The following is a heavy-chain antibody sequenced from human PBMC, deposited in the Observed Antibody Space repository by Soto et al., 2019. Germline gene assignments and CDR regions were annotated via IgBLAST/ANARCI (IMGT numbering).Heavy chain of an antibody. CDR1: GFSFSGNW. V-gene: IGHV3-7*03. CDR3: ARLRSGWSIDY. D-gene: IGHD6-19*01. J-gene: IGHJ4*02. CDR2: VNEDGSEK. Sequence: LRLSCAASGFSFSGNWMTWVRQAPGKGLEWVANVNEDGSEKNYVDSVKGRFTISRDNAKNSLYLQVNSLTVADTAVYYCARLRSGWSIDYWGQGALVTVSS.